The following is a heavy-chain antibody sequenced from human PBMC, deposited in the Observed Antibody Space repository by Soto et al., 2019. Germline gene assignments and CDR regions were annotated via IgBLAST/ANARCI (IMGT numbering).Heavy chain of an antibody. J-gene: IGHJ3*01. CDR3: AKNGDFDYDAFDV. CDR1: DSTIRRYA. Sequence: EVQLLQSGGGVVQPGGSLRLSCAASDSTIRRYAMSWVRQAPGKGLEWVSGITGNSARIYYADSVRGRFTISRDNSKNTLYLQMDTLRAEDMAIYYCAKNGDFDYDAFDVWGQGTVVTVSS. CDR2: ITGNSARI. D-gene: IGHD3-16*01. V-gene: IGHV3-23*01.